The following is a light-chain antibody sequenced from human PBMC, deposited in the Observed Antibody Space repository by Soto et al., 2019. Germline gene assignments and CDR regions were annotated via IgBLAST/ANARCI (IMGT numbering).Light chain of an antibody. Sequence: DIQMSQSPSSVSASVGDRVTITWRASQGISSWLARYQQKPGKVPKLLIYAASTLQSGVPARFSGSGSGTDFTLTISCLQSEDFATYYCHQLMSYPITFGQGHDWRL. J-gene: IGKJ5*01. CDR2: AAS. V-gene: IGKV1-12*01. CDR3: HQLMSYPIT. CDR1: QGISSW.